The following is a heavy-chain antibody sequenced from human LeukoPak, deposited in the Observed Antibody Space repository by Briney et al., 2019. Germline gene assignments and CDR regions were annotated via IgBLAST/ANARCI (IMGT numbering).Heavy chain of an antibody. D-gene: IGHD6-13*01. Sequence: PGGSLRLSCAASGFTFSTYSMNWVRQAPGKGLEWVSSIGGSSTSMYYAGSVKGRFTISRDNAKNSLYLQMNSLRAEDTAVYYCAREEGKQQMEAFDYWGQGTLVTVSS. J-gene: IGHJ4*02. CDR1: GFTFSTYS. V-gene: IGHV3-21*01. CDR3: AREEGKQQMEAFDY. CDR2: IGGSSTSM.